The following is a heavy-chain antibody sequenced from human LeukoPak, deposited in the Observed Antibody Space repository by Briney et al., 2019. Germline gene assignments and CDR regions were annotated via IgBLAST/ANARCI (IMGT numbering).Heavy chain of an antibody. CDR1: GFTFSSYG. J-gene: IGHJ4*02. Sequence: PGRSLRLSCAASGFTFSSYGMHWVRQAPGEGLEWVAVIWNDGSKSNYPDSVKGRFTISRDDSKNTLFLQMSGLRVEDTAVYYRARFRSGWYMDYWGQGTLVTVSS. CDR2: IWNDGSKS. CDR3: ARFRSGWYMDY. V-gene: IGHV3-33*01. D-gene: IGHD6-19*01.